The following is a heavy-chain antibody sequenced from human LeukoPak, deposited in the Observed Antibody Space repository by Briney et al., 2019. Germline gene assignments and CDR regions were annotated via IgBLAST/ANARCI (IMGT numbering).Heavy chain of an antibody. Sequence: PGGSLRLSCAASGFTFSNYWITWVRQAPGKGLEWVANIKQDGSEKYYMDSVKGRFTISRDNAKNSLLLQMNSLRAEDTAVYYCARGDRVGVTTGHFDYWGQGTLVTVSS. CDR1: GFTFSNYW. V-gene: IGHV3-7*03. CDR3: ARGDRVGVTTGHFDY. D-gene: IGHD1-26*01. CDR2: IKQDGSEK. J-gene: IGHJ4*02.